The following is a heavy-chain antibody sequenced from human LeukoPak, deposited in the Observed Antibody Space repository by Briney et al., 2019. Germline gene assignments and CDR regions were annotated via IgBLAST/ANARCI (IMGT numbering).Heavy chain of an antibody. CDR3: AKRAAYYDFWSGYSALDS. CDR2: ISSSGSTI. J-gene: IGHJ4*02. V-gene: IGHV3-23*01. D-gene: IGHD3-3*01. CDR1: GFTFSSYA. Sequence: GGSLRLSCAASGFTFSSYAMSWVRQAPGKGLEWVSYISSSGSTIYYADSVKGRFTISRDNSKNTRYLQMNSLRAEDTAVYYCAKRAAYYDFWSGYSALDSWGQGTLVTVSS.